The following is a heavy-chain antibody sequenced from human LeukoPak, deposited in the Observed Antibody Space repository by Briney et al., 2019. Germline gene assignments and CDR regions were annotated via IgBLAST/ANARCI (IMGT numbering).Heavy chain of an antibody. V-gene: IGHV4-34*01. J-gene: IGHJ5*02. CDR2: INHSGST. CDR3: ARLNLWFGVVSFDP. CDR1: GGSFSGYY. D-gene: IGHD3-10*01. Sequence: SETLSLTCAVYGGSFSGYYWSWIRQPPGKGLEWIGEINHSGSTNYNPSLKSRVTISVDTSKNQFSLKLSSVTAADTAVYYCARLNLWFGVVSFDPWGQGTLVTVSS.